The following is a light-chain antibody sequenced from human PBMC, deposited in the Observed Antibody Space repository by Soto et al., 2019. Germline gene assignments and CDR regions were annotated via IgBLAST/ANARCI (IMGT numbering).Light chain of an antibody. CDR1: QSISTW. Sequence: DIQMTQSPSTLSASVGDRVTITCRASQSISTWLAWYQQKPGKAPNLLIYKASSLASGVPSRFSGSGSGTELTLTISSVQPDDFSTYHCQQYNSYPYTFGQRTKVEIK. CDR3: QQYNSYPYT. J-gene: IGKJ2*01. V-gene: IGKV1-5*03. CDR2: KAS.